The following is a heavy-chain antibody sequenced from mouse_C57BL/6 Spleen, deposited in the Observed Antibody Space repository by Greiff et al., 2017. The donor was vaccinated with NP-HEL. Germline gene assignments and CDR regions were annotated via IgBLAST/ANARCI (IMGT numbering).Heavy chain of an antibody. D-gene: IGHD1-1*01. CDR1: GYTFTSYW. V-gene: IGHV1-72*01. CDR3: ARSLLTPGWYFDV. Sequence: QQSCKASGYTFTSYWMHWVKQRPGRGLEWIGRIDPNSGGTKYNEKFKSKATLTVDKPSSTAYMQLSSLTSEDSAVYYCARSLLTPGWYFDVWGTGTTVTVSS. CDR2: IDPNSGGT. J-gene: IGHJ1*03.